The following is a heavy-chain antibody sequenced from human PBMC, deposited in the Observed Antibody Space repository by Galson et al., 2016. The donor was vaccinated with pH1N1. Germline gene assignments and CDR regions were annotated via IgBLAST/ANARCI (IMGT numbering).Heavy chain of an antibody. Sequence: SLRLSCAASGFTFSKHWMHWVRQVPGKGLEWVAHINSDGSTTYYAGSVKGRITISRDNAKNTLSLPMNSLGVEDTAVYYCARGNMGLDYWGQGILVTVSS. CDR2: INSDGSTT. D-gene: IGHD2/OR15-2a*01. J-gene: IGHJ4*02. V-gene: IGHV3-74*01. CDR3: ARGNMGLDY. CDR1: GFTFSKHW.